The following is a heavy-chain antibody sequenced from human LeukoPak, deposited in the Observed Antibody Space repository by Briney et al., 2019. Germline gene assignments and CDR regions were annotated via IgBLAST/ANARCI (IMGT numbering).Heavy chain of an antibody. D-gene: IGHD3-22*01. V-gene: IGHV4-39*07. CDR2: IYYSGTT. CDR3: ARDQGKWLAAFDI. J-gene: IGHJ3*02. CDR1: GGSISSSSYY. Sequence: SSETLSLTCTVSGGSISSSSYYWGWIRQPPGKGLEWIGSIYYSGTTYYNPSLKSRVTISVDTSKNQFSLNLSSVTAADTAVYYCARDQGKWLAAFDIWGQGTMVTVSS.